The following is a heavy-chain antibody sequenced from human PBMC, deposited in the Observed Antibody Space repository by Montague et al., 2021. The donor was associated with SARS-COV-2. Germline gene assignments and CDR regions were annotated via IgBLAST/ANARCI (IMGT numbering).Heavy chain of an antibody. V-gene: IGHV4-59*01. CDR3: ARTVYDNLAGGAYYFDY. CDR1: GGSLSGFY. J-gene: IGHJ4*02. D-gene: IGHD3-22*01. CDR2: IYSSGTI. Sequence: SETLSLTCSVSGGSLSGFYWSWVRQAPGKGLEWLGYIYSSGTITYRPSLQSRVTMSIDLSKNQLSLRLTSATTADTAIYFCARTVYDNLAGGAYYFDYWGQGALITVSS.